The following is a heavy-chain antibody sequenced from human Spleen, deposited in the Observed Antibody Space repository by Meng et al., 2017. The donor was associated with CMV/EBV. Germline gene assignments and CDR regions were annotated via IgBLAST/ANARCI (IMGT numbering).Heavy chain of an antibody. J-gene: IGHJ6*02. CDR2: INPNSGGT. V-gene: IGHV1-2*02. CDR1: GYTFTGYY. CDR3: ARGGTQIDIVTVPGILRNNNGMDV. D-gene: IGHD1/OR15-1a*01. Sequence: ASVKVSCKASGYTFTGYYMHWVRQAPGQGLEWMGWINPNSGGTVYEQKFQGRVTMTRDTSISTAYMELGRLRSDDTAVYYCARGGTQIDIVTVPGILRNNNGMDVWGQGTTVTVSS.